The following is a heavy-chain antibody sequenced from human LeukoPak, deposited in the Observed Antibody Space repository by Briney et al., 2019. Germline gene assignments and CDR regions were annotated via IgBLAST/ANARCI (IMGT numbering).Heavy chain of an antibody. D-gene: IGHD4-4*01. CDR2: INPSGDNT. CDR1: GYTFTSYY. V-gene: IGHV1-46*01. CDR3: ARDYSKFDY. Sequence: ASVKVSCKASGYTFTSYYMHWVRQAPGQGLEWMGLINPSGDNTGYAQRFQGRVTMTRDTSTSTVYMELSNLRSEDTAVYYCARDYSKFDYWGQGTLVTVSS. J-gene: IGHJ4*02.